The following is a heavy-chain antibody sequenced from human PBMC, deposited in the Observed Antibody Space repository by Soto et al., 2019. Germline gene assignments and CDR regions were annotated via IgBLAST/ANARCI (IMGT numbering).Heavy chain of an antibody. Sequence: GGSLRLSCAASGFTFSSYWMSWVRQAPGKGLEWVANIKQDGSEKYYVDSVKGRFTISRDNAKNSLYLQMNSLRAEDTAVYYCAREKYCSGGRCSVVFGFWGQGSQVTVSS. CDR1: GFTFSSYW. D-gene: IGHD2-15*01. CDR2: IKQDGSEK. V-gene: IGHV3-7*05. CDR3: AREKYCSGGRCSVVFGF. J-gene: IGHJ4*02.